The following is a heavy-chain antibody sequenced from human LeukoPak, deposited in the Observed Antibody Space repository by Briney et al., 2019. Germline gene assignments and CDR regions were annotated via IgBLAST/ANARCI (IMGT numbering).Heavy chain of an antibody. V-gene: IGHV3-30*04. CDR3: ARGGLHCSSTSCLLNWFDP. J-gene: IGHJ5*02. CDR1: GFTFSSYA. Sequence: GGSLSLSCAASGFTFSSYAMHWVRQAPGKGLEWVAVISYDGSNKYYADSVKGRFTISRDNSKNTLYPQMNSLRAEDTAVYYCARGGLHCSSTSCLLNWFDPWGQGTLVTVSS. D-gene: IGHD2-2*01. CDR2: ISYDGSNK.